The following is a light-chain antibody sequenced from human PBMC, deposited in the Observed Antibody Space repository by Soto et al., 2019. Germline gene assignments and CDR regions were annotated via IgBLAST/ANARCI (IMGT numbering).Light chain of an antibody. CDR3: QHYASSGT. V-gene: IGKV3-20*01. CDR1: QSVSSSY. CDR2: GAS. Sequence: IGWTQSHGTRAVSGGEVATLACRASQSVSSSYLAWYQQKPGQAPRLLIYGASSRATGIPDRFSGSGSGTDVTLPLCRLEPEDFAPYYYQHYASSGTVGQGTKVDIK. J-gene: IGKJ1*01.